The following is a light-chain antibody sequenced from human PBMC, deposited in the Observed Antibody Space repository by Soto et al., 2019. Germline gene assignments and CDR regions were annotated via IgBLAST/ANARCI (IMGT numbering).Light chain of an antibody. CDR1: QSINTW. CDR2: DST. Sequence: DIQMTQSPSTLSASVGDRVTITCRASQSINTWLAWYQQKPGKVPNLLIYDSTNLESGVPSRFSGSGSGTEFTLTISSLQPDDFATYYCQHYNSDSWTFGQGTKVEIK. J-gene: IGKJ1*01. CDR3: QHYNSDSWT. V-gene: IGKV1-5*01.